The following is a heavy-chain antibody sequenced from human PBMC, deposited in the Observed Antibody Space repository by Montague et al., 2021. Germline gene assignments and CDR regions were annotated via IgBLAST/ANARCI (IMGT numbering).Heavy chain of an antibody. CDR1: GGSLSGYI. J-gene: IGHJ4*02. Sequence: SETLSLTCAVYGGSLSGYIWNWIRQPPGRDLEWIGQISHTGSTSYNPSLKSRVTMSVDTSEDHVSLRLSSVTAADTAVYYCTRGGVAVTGMDYWGQGALVTVSS. D-gene: IGHD6-19*01. V-gene: IGHV4-34*01. CDR3: TRGGVAVTGMDY. CDR2: ISHTGST.